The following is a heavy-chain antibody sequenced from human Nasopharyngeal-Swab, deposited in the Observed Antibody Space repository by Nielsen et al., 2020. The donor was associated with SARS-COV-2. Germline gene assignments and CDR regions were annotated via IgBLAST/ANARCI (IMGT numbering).Heavy chain of an antibody. CDR1: GGSFTDYY. CDR2: INHRGST. CDR3: ARGLVDVNMMLVVIGFSYWLDS. J-gene: IGHJ5*01. V-gene: IGHV4-34*01. Sequence: GSLRLSCAVYGGSFTDYYWTWIRQPPGKGLEWIGEINHRGSTNYNPSLKSRVTISADTSKNQFSLNLSSVTAADTAVYYCARGLVDVNMMLVVIGFSYWLDSWGQGTLVTVS. D-gene: IGHD3-22*01.